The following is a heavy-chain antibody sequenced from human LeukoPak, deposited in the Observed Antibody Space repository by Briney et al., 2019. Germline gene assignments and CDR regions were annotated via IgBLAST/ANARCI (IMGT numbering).Heavy chain of an antibody. J-gene: IGHJ6*04. V-gene: IGHV3-48*01. Sequence: GGSLRLSCAASGFTFSSYSMNWVRQAPGKGLEWVSYISSSSSTIYYADSVKGRFTISRDNAKNSLYLQMNSLRAEDTAVYYCARGGFLDSRAMDVWGKGTTVTVSS. D-gene: IGHD3-3*01. CDR3: ARGGFLDSRAMDV. CDR1: GFTFSSYS. CDR2: ISSSSSTI.